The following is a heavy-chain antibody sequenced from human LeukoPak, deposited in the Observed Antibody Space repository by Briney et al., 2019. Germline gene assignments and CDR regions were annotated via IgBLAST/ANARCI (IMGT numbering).Heavy chain of an antibody. CDR3: ARDPEYYYDSSGYIPFDY. Sequence: GGSLRLSCAASGFTFCSYWMHWVRQAPGEGLVWVSRINSDGSSTSYADSVKGGFTLSRDNAKNTLYLHMKTVRDEDTAVCSCARDPEYYYDSSGYIPFDYWGQGTLVTVSS. J-gene: IGHJ4*02. CDR2: INSDGSST. CDR1: GFTFCSYW. V-gene: IGHV3-74*01. D-gene: IGHD3-22*01.